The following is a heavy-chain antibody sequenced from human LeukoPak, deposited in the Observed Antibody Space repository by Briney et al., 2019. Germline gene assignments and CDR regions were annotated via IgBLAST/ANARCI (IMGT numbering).Heavy chain of an antibody. Sequence: SETLSLTCAVSGGSISSHYWSWIRQPPGKGLEWIGYIYSSGITNYNPSLKSRVTMSVDTSKNQFSLNLSSVTAADTAVYYCARRIASAYALDSWGQGTLVTVSS. J-gene: IGHJ4*02. D-gene: IGHD3-16*01. CDR3: ARRIASAYALDS. V-gene: IGHV4-4*09. CDR2: IYSSGIT. CDR1: GGSISSHY.